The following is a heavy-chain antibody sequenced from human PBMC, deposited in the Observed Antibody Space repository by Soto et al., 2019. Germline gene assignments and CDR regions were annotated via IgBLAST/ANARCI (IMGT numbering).Heavy chain of an antibody. J-gene: IGHJ4*02. CDR2: IIPIFGTT. CDR3: ARTISAAGHSSVWFPFDH. V-gene: IGHV1-69*13. D-gene: IGHD6-13*01. Sequence: GASVKVSCKASGGTFSSYAFSWVRQAPGQGLEWMGGIIPIFGTTNYAQKFQGRVTITADESTSTAYMELSSLRSEDTAVYYCARTISAAGHSSVWFPFDHWGQGTLVTVSS. CDR1: GGTFSSYA.